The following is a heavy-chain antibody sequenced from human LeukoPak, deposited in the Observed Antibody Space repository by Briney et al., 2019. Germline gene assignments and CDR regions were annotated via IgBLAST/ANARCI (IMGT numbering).Heavy chain of an antibody. J-gene: IGHJ5*02. CDR1: GGSFSGYY. V-gene: IGHV4-34*01. D-gene: IGHD3-10*01. CDR2: INHSGST. CDR3: ARGSYYYGSGSLFRNWFDP. Sequence: SETLSLTCAVYGGSFSGYYWSWIRQPPGKGLEWIGEINHSGSTNYNPSLKSRVTISVDTSKNQFSLKLSSATAADTAVYYCARGSYYYGSGSLFRNWFDPWGQGTLVTVSS.